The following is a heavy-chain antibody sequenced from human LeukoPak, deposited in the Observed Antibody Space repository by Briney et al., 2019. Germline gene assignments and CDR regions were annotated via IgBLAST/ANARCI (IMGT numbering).Heavy chain of an antibody. CDR1: GFTFDDYA. V-gene: IGHV3-9*01. CDR3: AKGGYYDILTGYYQFDY. CDR2: XXWNSGSI. D-gene: IGHD3-9*01. Sequence: SXXLSCXASGFTFDDYAMHWVRQAPGKGLEWVXXXXWNSGSIVYADPVKGRFTISRENAENSLYLQMNSLRAEDTALYYCAKGGYYDILTGYYQFDYWGQGTLVTVSS. J-gene: IGHJ4*02.